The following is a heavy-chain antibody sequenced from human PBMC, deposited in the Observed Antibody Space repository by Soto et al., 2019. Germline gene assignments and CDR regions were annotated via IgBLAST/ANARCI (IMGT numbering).Heavy chain of an antibody. CDR2: IYYSGST. CDR1: GGSISSYY. V-gene: IGHV4-59*01. J-gene: IGHJ6*03. Sequence: QVLLQDSGPGLVKPSETLSLTCTVSGGSISSYYWSWIRQPPGKGLEWIGYIYYSGSTKYNPSLKSRVTISVDTSKNQFSLKLSSVTAADTAVYYCARSWSTYYYYMDVWGKGTTVTVSS. CDR3: ARSWSTYYYYMDV. D-gene: IGHD2-8*01.